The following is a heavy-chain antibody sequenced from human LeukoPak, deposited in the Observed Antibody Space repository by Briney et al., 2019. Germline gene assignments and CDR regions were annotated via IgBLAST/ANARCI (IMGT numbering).Heavy chain of an antibody. V-gene: IGHV4-59*01. J-gene: IGHJ2*01. CDR1: GDSISSYY. D-gene: IGHD3-22*01. CDR2: IYYTGST. Sequence: SETLSLTCTVSGDSISSYYWSWIRQPPGKGLEWIGYIYYTGSTNYNSSLKSRVTISVDTSKNQFSLKLRSVTTADTAVYYCARVLDYYDSSGYYSCYFDLWGRGTLVTVSS. CDR3: ARVLDYYDSSGYYSCYFDL.